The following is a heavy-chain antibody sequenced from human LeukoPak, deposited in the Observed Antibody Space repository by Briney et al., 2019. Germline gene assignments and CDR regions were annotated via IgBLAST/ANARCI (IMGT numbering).Heavy chain of an antibody. V-gene: IGHV3-23*01. CDR1: GFTFSSYA. CDR2: ISGSGNTI. Sequence: GGSLRLSCAVSGFTFSSYAMNWVRQAPGKGLEWVSGISGSGNTIYYGDSVKGRFTISRDNSKNTLYLQMNSLRAEDTAVYYCAKEEFCSGGSCYPDYWGQGTLVTVSS. D-gene: IGHD2-15*01. CDR3: AKEEFCSGGSCYPDY. J-gene: IGHJ4*02.